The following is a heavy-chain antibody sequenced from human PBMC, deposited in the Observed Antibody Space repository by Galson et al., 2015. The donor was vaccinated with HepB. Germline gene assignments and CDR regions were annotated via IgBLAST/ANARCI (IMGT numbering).Heavy chain of an antibody. CDR2: INWNGGTT. Sequence: SLRLSCAASGFNFDDYGMSWVRQAPGKGLQWVSGINWNGGTTGYADSEKGRFTIPRDNAKNSLYLQMHSLRAEDTALYHCARGRGWFDPWGQGTLVTVSS. CDR3: ARGRGWFDP. V-gene: IGHV3-20*01. CDR1: GFNFDDYG. J-gene: IGHJ5*02.